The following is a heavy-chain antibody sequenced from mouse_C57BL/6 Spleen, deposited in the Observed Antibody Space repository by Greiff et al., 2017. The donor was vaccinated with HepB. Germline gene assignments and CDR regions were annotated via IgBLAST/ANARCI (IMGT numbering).Heavy chain of an antibody. CDR2: INPNNGGT. V-gene: IGHV1-26*01. CDR3: ARDSIYYYGSS. CDR1: GYTFTDYY. Sequence: VQLQQSGPELVKPGASVKISCKASGYTFTDYYMNWVKQSHGKSLEWIGDINPNNGGTSYNQKFKGKATLTVDKSSSTAYMELRSLTSEDSAVYYCARDSIYYYGSSWGQGTLVTVSA. D-gene: IGHD1-1*01. J-gene: IGHJ3*01.